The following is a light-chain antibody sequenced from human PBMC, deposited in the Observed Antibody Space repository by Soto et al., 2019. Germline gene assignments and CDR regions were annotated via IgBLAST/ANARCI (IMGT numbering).Light chain of an antibody. J-gene: IGKJ1*01. Sequence: DIQMTQSPSTLSAFVGDRVTITCRASQTINSWLAWYQQKPGKAPNLLIYDASSLQSGVPSRFSGSGFGTEFTLTISSLQPGDFATYYCQQYSSRSTFGQGTKVDIK. CDR1: QTINSW. V-gene: IGKV1-5*01. CDR3: QQYSSRST. CDR2: DAS.